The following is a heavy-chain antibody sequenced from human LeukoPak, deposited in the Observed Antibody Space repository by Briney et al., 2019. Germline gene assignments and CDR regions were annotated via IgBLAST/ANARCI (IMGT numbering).Heavy chain of an antibody. CDR3: ADLSYGMDV. Sequence: ASVKVSCKASGYIFTDHYMHWVRQAPGQELGWMGRINPNSGGTNYAQKFQGRVTMTRDTSISAAYMELSRLRSDDTAVYYCADLSYGMDVWGQGTTVTVSS. D-gene: IGHD3-16*01. CDR2: INPNSGGT. CDR1: GYIFTDHY. V-gene: IGHV1-2*06. J-gene: IGHJ6*02.